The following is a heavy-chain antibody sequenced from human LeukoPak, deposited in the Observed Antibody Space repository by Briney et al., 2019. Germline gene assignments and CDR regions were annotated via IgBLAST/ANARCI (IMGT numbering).Heavy chain of an antibody. CDR2: IYYSGST. CDR1: GGSISSSSYY. V-gene: IGHV4-39*02. Sequence: SETLSLTCTVSGGSISSSSYYWGWIRQPPGKGLEWIGSIYYSGSTYYNPSLKSRVTISVDTSKNQFSLKLSSATAADTAVYYCAREGYDFWSGYPQCFDYWGQGTLVTVSS. D-gene: IGHD3-3*01. CDR3: AREGYDFWSGYPQCFDY. J-gene: IGHJ4*02.